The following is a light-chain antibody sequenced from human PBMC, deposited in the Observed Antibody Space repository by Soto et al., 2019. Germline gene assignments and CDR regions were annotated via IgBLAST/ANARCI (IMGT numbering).Light chain of an antibody. CDR2: GAS. Sequence: DIQMTQSPSSLSASAGGRVTITCRASQGIGNYLAWYQLQPGKRPKLLIYGASTLQSGVPSRFSGIGSGTDSTFIISSLQPEDLATYYCQQYVNAPFTFGGGTKVEI. J-gene: IGKJ4*01. CDR3: QQYVNAPFT. V-gene: IGKV1-27*01. CDR1: QGIGNY.